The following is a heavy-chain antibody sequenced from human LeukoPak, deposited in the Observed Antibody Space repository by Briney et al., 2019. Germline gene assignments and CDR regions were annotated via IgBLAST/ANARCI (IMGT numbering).Heavy chain of an antibody. CDR3: ARAPSGCGGTCAFDS. CDR1: GGSISNSL. D-gene: IGHD2-21*01. V-gene: IGHV4-4*07. J-gene: IGHJ4*02. CDR2: IYIDGST. Sequence: SETLSLTCPVPGGSISNSLWTWIRQPAGKGLDWIRRIYIDGSTNSNPSPRSRLTMSLDTSKNQCSLKLTSGTAADTAVYLCARAPSGCGGTCAFDSWGQGTRVTVSS.